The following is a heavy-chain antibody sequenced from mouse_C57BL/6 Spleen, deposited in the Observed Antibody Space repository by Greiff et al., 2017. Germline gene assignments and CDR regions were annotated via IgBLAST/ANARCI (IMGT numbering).Heavy chain of an antibody. Sequence: QVQLQQPGAELVKPGASVKMSCKASGYTFTSYWITWVKQRPGQGLEWIGDIYPGSGSTNYNEKFKSKATLTVDTSSSTAYMQLSSLTSEDSAVYYCAREGLITTVFDYWGQGTTLTVSS. CDR2: IYPGSGST. V-gene: IGHV1-55*01. D-gene: IGHD1-1*01. J-gene: IGHJ2*01. CDR3: AREGLITTVFDY. CDR1: GYTFTSYW.